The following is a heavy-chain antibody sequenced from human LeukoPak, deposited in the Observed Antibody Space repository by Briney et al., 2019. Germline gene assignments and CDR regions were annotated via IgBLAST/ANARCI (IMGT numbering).Heavy chain of an antibody. Sequence: PSETLSLTCTVSGGSISSGDYYWSWIRQPPGKGLEWIGYIYYSGSTYYNPSLKSRVTISVDTSKNQFSLKLSSVTAADTAVYYCATHPSYGDPSFDYWGQGTLVTVSS. CDR1: GGSISSGDYY. V-gene: IGHV4-30-4*01. CDR3: ATHPSYGDPSFDY. J-gene: IGHJ4*02. D-gene: IGHD4-17*01. CDR2: IYYSGST.